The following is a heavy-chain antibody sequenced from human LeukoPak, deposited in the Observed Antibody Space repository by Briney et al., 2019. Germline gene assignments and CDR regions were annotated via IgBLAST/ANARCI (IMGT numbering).Heavy chain of an antibody. CDR1: GFTFSSYA. D-gene: IGHD6-19*01. CDR2: ISGSGGST. CDR3: AKAVAGSSFDY. Sequence: GGSLRLSCAAPGFTFSSYAMSWVRQAPGRGLEWVSAISGSGGSTYYADSVKGRFTISRDNSKNTLYLQMNSLRAEDTAVYYCAKAVAGSSFDYWGQGTLVTVSS. V-gene: IGHV3-23*01. J-gene: IGHJ4*02.